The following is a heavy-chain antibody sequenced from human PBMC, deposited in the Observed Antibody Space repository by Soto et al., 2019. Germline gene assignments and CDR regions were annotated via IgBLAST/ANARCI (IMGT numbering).Heavy chain of an antibody. Sequence: GASVKVSCKAFGYSFSNYGVSWVRQAPGQGLEWMGWISGYSGDTNYAQNFQGRVTMTTDTSTNTAYMELRSVRSDDTAVYYCAREEYFTDSSCYRYYYFHYGMDVWG. CDR1: GYSFSNYG. J-gene: IGHJ6*02. D-gene: IGHD6-25*01. CDR2: ISGYSGDT. V-gene: IGHV1-18*04. CDR3: AREEYFTDSSCYRYYYFHYGMDV.